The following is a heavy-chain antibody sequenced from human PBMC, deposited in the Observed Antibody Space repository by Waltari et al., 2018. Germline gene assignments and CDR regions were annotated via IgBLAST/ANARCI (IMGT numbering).Heavy chain of an antibody. Sequence: EVQLVESGGVVVQPGGSLRLSCAASGFTFDDYTMHWVRQAPGKGLEWVSLISWDGGRTYYAESVKSQFTISRDNSKNSLYLQMNSLRTEDTGLYYCAKDGGYCSGGSCYGYYFDYWGQGTLVTVSS. V-gene: IGHV3-43*01. D-gene: IGHD2-15*01. CDR3: AKDGGYCSGGSCYGYYFDY. CDR2: ISWDGGRT. CDR1: GFTFDDYT. J-gene: IGHJ4*02.